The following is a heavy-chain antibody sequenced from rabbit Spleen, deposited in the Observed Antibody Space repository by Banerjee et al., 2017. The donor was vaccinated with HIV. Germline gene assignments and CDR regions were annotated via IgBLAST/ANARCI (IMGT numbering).Heavy chain of an antibody. V-gene: IGHV1S40*01. D-gene: IGHD1-1*01. J-gene: IGHJ3*01. CDR1: GVSFSSSSY. CDR3: ARDTSSSFSSYGMDL. CDR2: ITIGSSGFT. Sequence: QSLEESGGDLVKPGASLTLTCTASGVSFSSSSYMCWVRQAPGKGLEWIACITIGSSGFTYFATWAKGRFTCSKTSSTTVTLQMTRLTAADTANYFCARDTSSSFSSYGMDLWGQGTLVTVS.